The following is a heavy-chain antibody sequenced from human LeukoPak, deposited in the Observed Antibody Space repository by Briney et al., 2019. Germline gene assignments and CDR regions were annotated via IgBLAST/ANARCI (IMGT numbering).Heavy chain of an antibody. CDR3: ARDYGVQAAADYFDY. Sequence: PSETLSLTCTVSGGSISSSSYYWGWIRQPPGKGLEWIGSIYYSGSTYYNPSLKSRVAISVDTSKNQFSLKLSSVTAADTAVYYCARDYGVQAAADYFDYWGQGTLVTVSS. J-gene: IGHJ4*02. CDR2: IYYSGST. D-gene: IGHD6-13*01. V-gene: IGHV4-39*07. CDR1: GGSISSSSYY.